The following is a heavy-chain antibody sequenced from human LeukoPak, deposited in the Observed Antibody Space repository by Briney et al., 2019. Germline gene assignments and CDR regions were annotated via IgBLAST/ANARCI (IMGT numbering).Heavy chain of an antibody. CDR2: IYSGGST. D-gene: IGHD6-6*01. V-gene: IGHV3-66*01. Sequence: GGSLRLSCAASGLTVSSNYMSWARQAPGKGLEWVSVIYSGGSTYYADSVKGRFTISRDNSKNTLYLQMNSLRAEDTAVYYCARDRILDSSSGTKYYYYYYGMDVWGQGTTVTVSS. CDR3: ARDRILDSSSGTKYYYYYYGMDV. J-gene: IGHJ6*02. CDR1: GLTVSSNY.